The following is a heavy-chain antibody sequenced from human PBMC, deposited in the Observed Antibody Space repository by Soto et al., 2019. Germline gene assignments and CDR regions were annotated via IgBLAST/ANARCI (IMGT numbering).Heavy chain of an antibody. CDR2: IYHSGST. CDR3: ATVSRGRAWFDP. Sequence: QLLESGSGLVKPSQTLSLTCAVSGGSISSGDYSWNWIRQPPGKGLEWIGYIYHSGSTHYNPSLKSRVTISLDRSKNQFSLKVSPVTAADTAVYYCATVSRGRAWFDPWGQGTLVTVSS. V-gene: IGHV4-30-2*01. D-gene: IGHD3-10*01. CDR1: GGSISSGDYS. J-gene: IGHJ5*02.